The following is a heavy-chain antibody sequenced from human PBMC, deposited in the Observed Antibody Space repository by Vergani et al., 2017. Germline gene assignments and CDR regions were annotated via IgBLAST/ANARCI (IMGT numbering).Heavy chain of an antibody. CDR2: ISAYNGNT. CDR1: GYTFTSYG. J-gene: IGHJ3*02. V-gene: IGHV1-18*04. CDR3: AREREDIVVVPAASDAFDI. D-gene: IGHD2-2*01. Sequence: QVQLVQSGAEVKKPGASVKVSCKASGYTFTSYGISWVRQAPGQGLEWMGWISAYNGNTNYAQKLQGRVTMTTDTSTSTAYMELRSLRSDDTAVYYCAREREDIVVVPAASDAFDIWGQGTMVTVSS.